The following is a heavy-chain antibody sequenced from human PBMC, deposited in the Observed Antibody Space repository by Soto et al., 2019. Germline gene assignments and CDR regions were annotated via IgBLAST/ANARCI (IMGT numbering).Heavy chain of an antibody. J-gene: IGHJ4*02. CDR1: GGNGSSNY. D-gene: IGHD2-2*01. Sequence: VGSLRLSCAASGGNGSSNYMSWVRQATGKGLEWLSVIYSGGSTYYAESVKGRFTISRDNSKNTLNLQMNALRVEDTAVYYCARGPHVGISTSWGQGTLVTVSS. V-gene: IGHV3-53*01. CDR3: ARGPHVGISTS. CDR2: IYSGGST.